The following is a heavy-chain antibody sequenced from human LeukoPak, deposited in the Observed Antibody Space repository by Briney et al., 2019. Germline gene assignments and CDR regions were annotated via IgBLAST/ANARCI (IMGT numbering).Heavy chain of an antibody. Sequence: GASVKVSCKASGYTFTGYYMHWVRQAPGQGLEWMGWINPNSGGTNYAQKFQGRVTMTRDTSISTAYMELSRLRSDDTAVYYCARDRNTIFGVAPTYYMDVWGKGTTVTVSS. V-gene: IGHV1-2*02. CDR2: INPNSGGT. CDR3: ARDRNTIFGVAPTYYMDV. J-gene: IGHJ6*03. CDR1: GYTFTGYY. D-gene: IGHD3-3*01.